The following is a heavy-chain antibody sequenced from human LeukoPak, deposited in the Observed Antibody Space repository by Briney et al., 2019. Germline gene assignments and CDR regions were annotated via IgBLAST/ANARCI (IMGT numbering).Heavy chain of an antibody. CDR3: ARESRDYYYDSSGNFDY. J-gene: IGHJ4*02. D-gene: IGHD3-22*01. CDR2: IYYSGST. Sequence: SETLSLTCTVSGGSISSGGYYWRWIRQHPGTGLEWIVYIYYSGSTYYNPSLKSRVTISVDTSKNQFSLKLSSVTAADTAVYYCARESRDYYYDSSGNFDYWGQGTLVTVSS. V-gene: IGHV4-31*03. CDR1: GGSISSGGYY.